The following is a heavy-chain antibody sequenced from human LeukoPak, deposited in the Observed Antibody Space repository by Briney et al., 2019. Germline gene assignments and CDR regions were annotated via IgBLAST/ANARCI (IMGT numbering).Heavy chain of an antibody. D-gene: IGHD2-15*01. CDR3: AKQLGYCSDGSCYFES. CDR1: GFTFSTYG. J-gene: IGHJ4*02. CDR2: VWYNGGHE. V-gene: IGHV3-33*06. Sequence: GGSLRLSCVASGFTFSTYGMHWVRQAPGKGLEWIAVVWYNGGHESYADSVKGRFVISRDNSKNTLYLQMHSLRAEDTAVYYCAKQLGYCSDGSCYFESWGQGTLVTVSS.